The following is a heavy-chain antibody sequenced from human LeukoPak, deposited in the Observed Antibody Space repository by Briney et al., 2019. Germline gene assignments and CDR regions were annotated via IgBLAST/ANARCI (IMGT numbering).Heavy chain of an antibody. J-gene: IGHJ4*02. V-gene: IGHV3-30*03. D-gene: IGHD3-22*01. CDR2: DSYDGGHK. CDR1: GFSLSDYG. CDR3: ARDRINMMVLGHDSGLHC. Sequence: TGGSLRLSCVGSGFSLSDYGIHWVRQAPGKGLEWVAVDSYDGGHKYYADSVKGRFTISRDTSSDTVSLQMNSLRVEDTALYYCARDRINMMVLGHDSGLHCWGQGTLVTVSS.